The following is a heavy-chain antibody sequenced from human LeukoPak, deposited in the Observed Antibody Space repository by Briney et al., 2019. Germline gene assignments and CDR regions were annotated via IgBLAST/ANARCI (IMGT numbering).Heavy chain of an antibody. CDR3: AKEGKYYYDSSGSDY. D-gene: IGHD3-22*01. Sequence: GGSLRLSCAASGFTLSSYAMSWVRQAPGKGLEWVSAISGSGGSTYYADSVKGRFTISRDNSKNTLYLQMNSLRAEDTAVYYCAKEGKYYYDSSGSDYWGQGTLVTVSS. J-gene: IGHJ4*02. CDR1: GFTLSSYA. V-gene: IGHV3-23*01. CDR2: ISGSGGST.